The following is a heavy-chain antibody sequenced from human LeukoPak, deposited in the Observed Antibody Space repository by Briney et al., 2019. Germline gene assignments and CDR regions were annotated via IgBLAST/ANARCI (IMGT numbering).Heavy chain of an antibody. CDR2: INHSGST. CDR3: ARRKLNWNYGLGAFDI. J-gene: IGHJ3*02. Sequence: PSETLSLTCAVYGGSFSGYYWSWIRQPPGKGLEWIGEINHSGSTNYNPSLKSRVTISVDTSKNQFSLKLSSVTAADTAVYYCARRKLNWNYGLGAFDIWGQGAMVTVSS. CDR1: GGSFSGYY. V-gene: IGHV4-34*01. D-gene: IGHD1-7*01.